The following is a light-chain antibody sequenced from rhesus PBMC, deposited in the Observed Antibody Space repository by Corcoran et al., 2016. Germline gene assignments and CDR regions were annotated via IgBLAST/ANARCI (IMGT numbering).Light chain of an antibody. CDR2: HAS. Sequence: DIQMTQSPSSLSASVGDRVTITCRASQDIRSYLAWYQQKPGKAPKSLIYHASTLERGVPSRFRGSGSGTEFTLTISSLTSEDFAAYYCQQYNSDPLTFGGGTKVEIK. CDR1: QDIRSY. J-gene: IGKJ4*01. CDR3: QQYNSDPLT. V-gene: IGKV1-37*01.